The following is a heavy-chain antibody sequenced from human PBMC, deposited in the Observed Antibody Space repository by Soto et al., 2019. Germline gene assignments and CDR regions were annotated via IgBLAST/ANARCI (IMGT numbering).Heavy chain of an antibody. CDR1: GYRFTSYW. D-gene: IGHD6-19*01. J-gene: IGHJ6*02. V-gene: IGHV5-10-1*01. CDR3: ATSVRDYYGMDV. Sequence: PGETLKISSQGSGYRFTSYWISWVRPLPGKGLEWMGRIDPSDSYTNYSPPFQGHVTISADKSISTAYLQWSSLKASDTAMYYCATSVRDYYGMDVWGQGTTVTVSS. CDR2: IDPSDSYT.